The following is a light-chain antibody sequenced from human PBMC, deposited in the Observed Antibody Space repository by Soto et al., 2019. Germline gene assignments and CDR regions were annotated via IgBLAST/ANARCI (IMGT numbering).Light chain of an antibody. Sequence: DIVTTQSPDSLAVSLGERATINCKSSQSVLYSSNNKNYLAWYQQKPGQPPMLLIYWASTRESGVPDRFSGSGSGTDFTLTISSLQAEDVAVYYCQQYYSTPTWTFGQGTKVEIK. CDR3: QQYYSTPTWT. J-gene: IGKJ1*01. V-gene: IGKV4-1*01. CDR1: QSVLYSSNNKNY. CDR2: WAS.